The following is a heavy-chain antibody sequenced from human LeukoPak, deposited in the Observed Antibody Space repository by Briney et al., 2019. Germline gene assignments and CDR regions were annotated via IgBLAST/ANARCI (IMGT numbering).Heavy chain of an antibody. V-gene: IGHV3-21*01. CDR3: ARGGVEMATIGAFDI. CDR1: GFTFSSYS. CDR2: ISSSSSYI. Sequence: PGGSLRLSCAASGFTFSSYSMNWVRQAPGKGLEWVSSISSSSSYIYYADSVKGRFTISRDNAKNSLYLQMNSLRAEDTAVYYCARGGVEMATIGAFDIWGQGTMVTVSS. J-gene: IGHJ3*02. D-gene: IGHD5-24*01.